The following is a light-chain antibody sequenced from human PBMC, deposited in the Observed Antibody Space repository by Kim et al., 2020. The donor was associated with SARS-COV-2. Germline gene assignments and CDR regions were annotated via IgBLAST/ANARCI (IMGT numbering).Light chain of an antibody. CDR3: QQLNSYPRT. V-gene: IGKV1-9*01. J-gene: IGKJ2*01. Sequence: DIQLTQSPSFLSASVGDRVTITCRASQGIRSYLAWYQQKPGKAPNLLIYAASTLQSGVPSRFSGSGSGTEFTLTISSLQPEDFATYYCQQLNSYPRTFGQGTKLEI. CDR2: AAS. CDR1: QGIRSY.